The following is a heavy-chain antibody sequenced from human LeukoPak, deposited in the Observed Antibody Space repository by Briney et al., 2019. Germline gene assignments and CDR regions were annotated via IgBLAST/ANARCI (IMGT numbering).Heavy chain of an antibody. Sequence: GRSLRLSCAASGFTFSSYGMHWVSQAPGKGLEWVAVIWYDGSNKYYADSVKGRFTISRDNSKNTLYLQMNSLRAEDTAVYYCARDRATSYFDYWGQGALVTISS. CDR1: GFTFSSYG. CDR2: IWYDGSNK. V-gene: IGHV3-33*01. J-gene: IGHJ4*02. D-gene: IGHD1-26*01. CDR3: ARDRATSYFDY.